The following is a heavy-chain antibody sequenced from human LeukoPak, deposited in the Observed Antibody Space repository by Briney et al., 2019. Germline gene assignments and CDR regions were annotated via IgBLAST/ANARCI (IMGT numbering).Heavy chain of an antibody. CDR2: ISGSGGST. Sequence: GGSLRLSCAASGFTFSSYAMNWVRQAPGKGLEWVSGISGSGGSTYYADSVKGRVTISRDNSKNTLYLQMNSLRAEDTAVYYCARDMGRAYCGGDCLTELDYWGQGTLVTVSS. V-gene: IGHV3-23*01. D-gene: IGHD2-21*02. CDR1: GFTFSSYA. CDR3: ARDMGRAYCGGDCLTELDY. J-gene: IGHJ4*02.